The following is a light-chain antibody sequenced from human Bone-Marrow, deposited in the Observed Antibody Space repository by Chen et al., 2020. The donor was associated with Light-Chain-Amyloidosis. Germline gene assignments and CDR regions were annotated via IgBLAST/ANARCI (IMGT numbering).Light chain of an antibody. CDR3: GTDHGSGSTFMYV. CDR1: RDYYDYR. CDR2: VGTDGIVG. V-gene: IGLV9-49*01. Sequence: QPVLTQSPSASPSPGASVTLTCTLTRDYYDYRVDWYQQSPGKGPRFVMRVGTDGIVGSKGDGIPDRFSVLGSGLNRYLTIKKIQEEDEGDYFCGTDHGSGSTFMYVFGSGTKVTVL. J-gene: IGLJ1*01.